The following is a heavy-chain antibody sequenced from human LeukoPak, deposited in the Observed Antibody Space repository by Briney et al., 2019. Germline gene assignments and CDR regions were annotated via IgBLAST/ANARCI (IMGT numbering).Heavy chain of an antibody. D-gene: IGHD1-26*01. V-gene: IGHV4-59*01. J-gene: IGHJ4*02. CDR2: IYYSGST. CDR1: GGSISYYY. Sequence: PSETLSLTCTVSGGSISYYYWSWIRQPPGKGLEWIGYIYYSGSTNYNPSLKSRVTISVDTSKNQFSLKLSSVTAADTAVYYCARDRGRWAFDYWGQGTLVTVSS. CDR3: ARDRGRWAFDY.